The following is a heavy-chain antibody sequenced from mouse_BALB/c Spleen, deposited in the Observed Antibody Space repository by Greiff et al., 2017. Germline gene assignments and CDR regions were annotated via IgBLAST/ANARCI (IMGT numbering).Heavy chain of an antibody. D-gene: IGHD1-1*01. CDR3: ARAPYYYGSSYWYFDV. V-gene: IGHV2-9*02. Sequence: VQVVESGPGLVAPSQSLSITCTVSGFSLTSYGVHWVRQPPGKGLEWLGVIWAGGSTNYNSALMSRLSISKDNSKSQVFLKMNSLQTDDTAMYYCARAPYYYGSSYWYFDVWGAGTTVTVSS. CDR2: IWAGGST. CDR1: GFSLTSYG. J-gene: IGHJ1*01.